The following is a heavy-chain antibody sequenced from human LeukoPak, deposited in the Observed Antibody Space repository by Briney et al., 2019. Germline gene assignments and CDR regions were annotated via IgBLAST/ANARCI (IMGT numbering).Heavy chain of an antibody. J-gene: IGHJ3*02. CDR2: TYYRSKWYS. Sequence: SQTLSLTCAISGDSVSSNSAAWNWIRQSPSRGLEWLGRTYYRSKWYSEYAGSVRGRITINTDTSKNQFSLQLYSVTPDDTAVYYCARDPGWEILHVFDIWGQGTMVTVSS. D-gene: IGHD1-26*01. V-gene: IGHV6-1*01. CDR1: GDSVSSNSAA. CDR3: ARDPGWEILHVFDI.